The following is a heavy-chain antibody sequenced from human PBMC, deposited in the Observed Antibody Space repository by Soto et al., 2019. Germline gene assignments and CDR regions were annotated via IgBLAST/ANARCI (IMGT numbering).Heavy chain of an antibody. D-gene: IGHD6-6*01. CDR3: ARIYGGSSSYYFDY. V-gene: IGHV2-70*11. J-gene: IGHJ4*02. Sequence: SGPTLVNPTQTLTLTCTFSGFSLSTSGMCVSWIRQPPGKALEWLARIDWDDDKYYSTSLKTRLTISKDTSKNQVVLTMTNMDPVDTATYYCARIYGGSSSYYFDYWGQGTLVTVSS. CDR2: IDWDDDK. CDR1: GFSLSTSGMC.